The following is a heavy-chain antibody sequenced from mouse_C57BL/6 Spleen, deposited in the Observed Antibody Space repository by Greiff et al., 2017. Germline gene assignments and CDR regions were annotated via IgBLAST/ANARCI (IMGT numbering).Heavy chain of an antibody. J-gene: IGHJ4*01. CDR1: GYSITSGYD. Sequence: DVKLQESGPGMVKPSQSLSLTCTVTGYSITSGYDWHWIRHFPGNKLEWMGYISYSGSTNYNPSLKSRISITHDTSKNHFFLKLNSVTTEDTATYYCARGDYYYAMDYWGQGTSVTVSS. V-gene: IGHV3-1*01. CDR2: ISYSGST. D-gene: IGHD2-4*01. CDR3: ARGDYYYAMDY.